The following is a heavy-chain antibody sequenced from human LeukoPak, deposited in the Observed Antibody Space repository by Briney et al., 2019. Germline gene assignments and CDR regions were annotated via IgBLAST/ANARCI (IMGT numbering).Heavy chain of an antibody. CDR3: ARDPAEEAEDYMDV. J-gene: IGHJ6*03. D-gene: IGHD1-14*01. V-gene: IGHV4-38-2*02. CDR2: IYHSGST. Sequence: SETLSLTCTVSGYSISSGYYWGWIRQPPGKGLEWIGSIYHSGSTYYNPSLKSRVTISVDTSKNQFSLKLSSVTAADTAVYYCARDPAEEAEDYMDVWGKGTTVTVSS. CDR1: GYSISSGYY.